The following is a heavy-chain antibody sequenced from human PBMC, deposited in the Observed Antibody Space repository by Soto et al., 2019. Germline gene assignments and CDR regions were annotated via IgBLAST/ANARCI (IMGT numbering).Heavy chain of an antibody. V-gene: IGHV3-23*01. D-gene: IGHD3-22*01. CDR3: SKGHNISGYYEWLDP. Sequence: VGSLRLSCASSVFTFSSYAMSWVRHAPGKGLEWVSAISGSGINTYYADSLKGRFTISRDNSKNRLYLQMNSLRAGDTAVYYCSKGHNISGYYEWLDPLGQGTLHKVSS. CDR2: ISGSGINT. J-gene: IGHJ5*02. CDR1: VFTFSSYA.